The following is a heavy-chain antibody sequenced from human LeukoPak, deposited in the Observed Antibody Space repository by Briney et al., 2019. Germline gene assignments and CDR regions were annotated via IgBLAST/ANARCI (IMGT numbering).Heavy chain of an antibody. V-gene: IGHV1-46*01. CDR1: GYTFTSYY. J-gene: IGHJ4*02. CDR2: INPSGGST. CDR3: ARDLDGSGSYYYYFDY. D-gene: IGHD3-10*01. Sequence: ASVKVSCKASGYTFTSYYMHWVRQVPGRGLEWMGIINPSGGSTSYAQKFQGRVTMTRDTSTSTVYMELSSLRSEDTAVYYCARDLDGSGSYYYYFDYWGQGTLVTVSS.